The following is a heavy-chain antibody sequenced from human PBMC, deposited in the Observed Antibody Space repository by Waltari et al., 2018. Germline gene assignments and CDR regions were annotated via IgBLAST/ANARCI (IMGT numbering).Heavy chain of an antibody. CDR3: AIGGYSYGSNYYYYYMDV. Sequence: QVQLVQSGAAVKKPGSSVKVSCKASGGTFSSYAISWVRQAPGQGLEWMGGIIPIFGTANYAQKFQGRVTITADKSTSTAYMELSSLRSEDTAVYYCAIGGYSYGSNYYYYYMDVWGKGTTVTVSS. J-gene: IGHJ6*03. V-gene: IGHV1-69*14. CDR1: GGTFSSYA. CDR2: IIPIFGTA. D-gene: IGHD5-18*01.